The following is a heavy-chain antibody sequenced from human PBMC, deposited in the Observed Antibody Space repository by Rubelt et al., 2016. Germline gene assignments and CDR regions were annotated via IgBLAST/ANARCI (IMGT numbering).Heavy chain of an antibody. D-gene: IGHD5-24*01. CDR3: ARPHDGYNFGYFDY. V-gene: IGHV5-51*01. CDR1: GYSFTSYW. Sequence: EVQLVQSGAEVKKPGESLKISCKGSGYSFTSYWIGWVRQMPGKGLEWMGIISPGDSATRYRPACQGQVSSSADKSSSTAYLQWSSLKASDTAMYYCARPHDGYNFGYFDYWGQGTLVTVSS. CDR2: ISPGDSAT. J-gene: IGHJ4*02.